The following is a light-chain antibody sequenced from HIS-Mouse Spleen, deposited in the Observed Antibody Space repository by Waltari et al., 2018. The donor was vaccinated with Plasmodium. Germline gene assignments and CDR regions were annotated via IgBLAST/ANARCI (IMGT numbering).Light chain of an antibody. CDR1: ALPKKY. CDR2: EDS. CDR3: YSTDSSGNHRGV. V-gene: IGLV3-10*01. Sequence: SYELTQPPSVSVSPGQTARNTCSGDALPKKYAYWYQQKSGQAPVLVSYEDSNRPSGIPERFSGSSSGTMATLTISGAQVEDEADYYCYSTDSSGNHRGVFGGGTKLTVL. J-gene: IGLJ3*02.